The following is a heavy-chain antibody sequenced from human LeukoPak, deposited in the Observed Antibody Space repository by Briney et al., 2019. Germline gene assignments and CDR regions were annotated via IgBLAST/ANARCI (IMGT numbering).Heavy chain of an antibody. J-gene: IGHJ4*02. CDR1: GFTFSNAW. Sequence: GGSLRLSCAASGFTFSNAWMSWVRQAPGKGLEWVGRIKSKTDGGTTDYAAPVKGRFTISRDDSKNTLYLQMNSLRAEDTAVYYCARELPPPVPAALDYWGQGTLVTVSS. D-gene: IGHD2-2*01. V-gene: IGHV3-15*01. CDR2: IKSKTDGGTT. CDR3: ARELPPPVPAALDY.